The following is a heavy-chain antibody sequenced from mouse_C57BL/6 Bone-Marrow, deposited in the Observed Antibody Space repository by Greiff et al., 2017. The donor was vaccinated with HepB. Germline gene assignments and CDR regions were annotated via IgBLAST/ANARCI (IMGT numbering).Heavy chain of an antibody. D-gene: IGHD1-1*01. Sequence: VQLQQSGPVLVKPGASVKMSCKASGYTFTDYYMNWVKQSHGKSLEWIGVINPYNGGTSYNQKFKGKATLTVDKSSSTAYMELNSLTSEDSAVYYCARCTTVPYFDYWGQGTTLTVSS. CDR2: INPYNGGT. CDR1: GYTFTDYY. J-gene: IGHJ2*01. CDR3: ARCTTVPYFDY. V-gene: IGHV1-19*01.